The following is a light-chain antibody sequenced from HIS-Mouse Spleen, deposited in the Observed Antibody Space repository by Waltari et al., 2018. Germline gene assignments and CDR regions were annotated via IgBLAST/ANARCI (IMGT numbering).Light chain of an antibody. CDR3: QQYNSYEYT. CDR2: KAS. CDR1: QSISSW. J-gene: IGKJ2*01. Sequence: DIQMTQSPSTLSASVGDRVTITCRASQSISSWLAWYQQKPGKAPKLLIYKASSLESGVPSRFSGSGSGTEFTLTISSLQPDDFATYYCQQYNSYEYTFGQGTKVEIE. V-gene: IGKV1-5*03.